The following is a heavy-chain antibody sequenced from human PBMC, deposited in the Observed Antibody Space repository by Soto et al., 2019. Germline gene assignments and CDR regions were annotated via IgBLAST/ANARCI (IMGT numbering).Heavy chain of an antibody. D-gene: IGHD2-15*01. J-gene: IGHJ6*03. Sequence: SGPTLVNPTQTLTLTCTFSGFSLRTSGVGVGWIRQPPGKALEWLALIYWDDDKRYSPSLKSRLTITKDTSKNQVVLTMTNMDPVDTATYYCAHSNGYCSGGSCSSYYYYYYMDVWGKWTTVTVSS. V-gene: IGHV2-5*02. CDR1: GFSLRTSGVG. CDR2: IYWDDDK. CDR3: AHSNGYCSGGSCSSYYYYYYMDV.